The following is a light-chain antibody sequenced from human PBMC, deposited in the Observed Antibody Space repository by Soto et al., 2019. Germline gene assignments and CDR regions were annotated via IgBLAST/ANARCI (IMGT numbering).Light chain of an antibody. V-gene: IGKV1-8*01. Sequence: AVRVTQYPSSVSASVGDRVTITCQMSKDISSSVAWYQQKPGKAPNLLIFSASALHRGVPPRFSGSGSGTDFTLTISCLQSEDFATYYCQQYYSYPQITFGQGTRLEIK. J-gene: IGKJ5*01. CDR2: SAS. CDR1: KDISSS. CDR3: QQYYSYPQIT.